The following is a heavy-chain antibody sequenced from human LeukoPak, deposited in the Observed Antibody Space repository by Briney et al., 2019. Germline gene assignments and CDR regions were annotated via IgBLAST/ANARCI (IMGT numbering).Heavy chain of an antibody. J-gene: IGHJ4*02. Sequence: GGSLRLSCAASGFTFSGYTMNWVRQAPGKGLEWVSSISSSSSYIYFADSVKGRFTISRDNAKNSLYLQMNSLRAEDTAVYYCARDLYGSRSQPFDCWGQGTLVTVSS. CDR3: ARDLYGSRSQPFDC. CDR1: GFTFSGYT. V-gene: IGHV3-21*01. D-gene: IGHD3-10*01. CDR2: ISSSSSYI.